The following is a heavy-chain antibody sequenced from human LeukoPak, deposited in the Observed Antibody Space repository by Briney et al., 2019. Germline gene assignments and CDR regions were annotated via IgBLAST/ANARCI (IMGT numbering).Heavy chain of an antibody. V-gene: IGHV1-18*01. CDR1: GYTFTSYG. CDR2: ISAYNGNT. CDR3: ARDSYSSSWSSAFDI. Sequence: ASVKVSCKASGYTFTSYGISWVRQAPGQGLEWMGWISAYNGNTNYAQKLQGRVTMTTDTSTSTAYMELRSLRSDDTAVYYCARDSYSSSWSSAFDIWGQGTMATVSS. D-gene: IGHD6-13*01. J-gene: IGHJ3*02.